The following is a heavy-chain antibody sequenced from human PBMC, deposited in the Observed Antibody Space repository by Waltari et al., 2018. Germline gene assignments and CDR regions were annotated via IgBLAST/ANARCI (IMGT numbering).Heavy chain of an antibody. CDR3: ASSIGYDFWSGYFDSSYYYGMDV. CDR1: GGAISSANYY. Sequence: QVQLQESGPGLVKPSQTLSLTCTVSGGAISSANYYWSWIRQPAGKGLEWIGRIYTSGSTNYNPSLKSRVTISVDTSKNQFSLKLSSGTAADTAVYYCASSIGYDFWSGYFDSSYYYGMDVWGQGTTVIVSS. V-gene: IGHV4-61*02. CDR2: IYTSGST. J-gene: IGHJ6*02. D-gene: IGHD3-3*01.